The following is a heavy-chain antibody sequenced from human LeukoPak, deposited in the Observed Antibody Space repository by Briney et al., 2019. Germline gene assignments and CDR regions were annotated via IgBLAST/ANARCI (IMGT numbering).Heavy chain of an antibody. CDR3: ARASLGIEQ. CDR1: GGSISISSGGYY. D-gene: IGHD2-21*01. V-gene: IGHV4-31*03. J-gene: IGHJ4*02. CDR2: IYYSGST. Sequence: SQTLSLTCTVSGGSISISSGGYYWSRIRQHPGKGLEWIGYIYYSGSTYYNPSLESRVIISVDMSKNQFSLKLSSVTAADTAVYYCARASLGIEQWGQGILVTVSS.